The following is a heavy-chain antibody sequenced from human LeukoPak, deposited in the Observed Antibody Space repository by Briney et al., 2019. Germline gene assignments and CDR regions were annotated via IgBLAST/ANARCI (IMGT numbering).Heavy chain of an antibody. CDR3: VRDAQRGFDYSNSLRY. D-gene: IGHD4-11*01. V-gene: IGHV3-33*01. CDR1: GFTFSDYA. J-gene: IGHJ2*01. Sequence: GGSLRLSCEASGFTFSDYAMQWLRQAPGKGLEWVAVIWSDGTNSFYAGSVKGRFTISRDNSQRTLFLQMNSLRVEDTAMYYCVRDAQRGFDYSNSLRYWGRGTLVTVSS. CDR2: IWSDGTNS.